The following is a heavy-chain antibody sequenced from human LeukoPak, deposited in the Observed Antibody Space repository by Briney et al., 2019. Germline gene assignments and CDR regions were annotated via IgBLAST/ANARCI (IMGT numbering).Heavy chain of an antibody. D-gene: IGHD3-22*01. Sequence: ASVKVSCKASGYTFTGYYMHWVRQAPGQGLEWMGWINPNSGGTNCAQKFQGRVTMTRDTSISTAYMELSRLRSDDTAVYYCARVGLYDSNEGAFDIWGQGTMVTVSS. CDR3: ARVGLYDSNEGAFDI. J-gene: IGHJ3*02. CDR2: INPNSGGT. CDR1: GYTFTGYY. V-gene: IGHV1-2*02.